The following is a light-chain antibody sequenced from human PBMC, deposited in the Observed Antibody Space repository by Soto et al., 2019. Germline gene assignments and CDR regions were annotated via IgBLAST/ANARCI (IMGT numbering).Light chain of an antibody. V-gene: IGKV3-20*01. CDR1: QSVSSSY. CDR3: QQYGSSPWT. CDR2: GAS. J-gene: IGKJ1*01. Sequence: EIVLTQSPGPLSFSPGERATLSCKASQSVSSSYLAWYQQKPGPAPRLLIYGASNRATGIPDRFSGSWSGTDFTLTISRLEPEDVAVYYCQQYGSSPWTLGQGTKVDIK.